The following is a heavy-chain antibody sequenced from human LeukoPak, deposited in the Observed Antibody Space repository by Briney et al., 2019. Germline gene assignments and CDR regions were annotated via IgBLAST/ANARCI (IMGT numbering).Heavy chain of an antibody. CDR2: ISFSGTYI. V-gene: IGHV3-21*01. Sequence: GGSLRLSWAASGFTFSAYSLNWVRQAPGKGLEWISSISFSGTYIYYADSVKGRITISRDNAKNSLYLQMNSLRAEDTAVYYCAREESYYDILTGYYPGAFDIWGQGTMVTVSS. CDR1: GFTFSAYS. J-gene: IGHJ3*02. CDR3: AREESYYDILTGYYPGAFDI. D-gene: IGHD3-9*01.